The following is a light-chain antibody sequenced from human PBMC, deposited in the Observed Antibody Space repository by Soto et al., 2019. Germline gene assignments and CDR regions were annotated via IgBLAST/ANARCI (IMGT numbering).Light chain of an antibody. Sequence: IQMTQSASSLSASVGDTVTITCRASQGLKFLAWYQQKPGKAPRLLIYEATNLQSGVPPRFSGSGPGTDFPLTISSLQPEDFATYFCQQANSFPITFGQGTRWRL. V-gene: IGKV1-12*01. CDR3: QQANSFPIT. J-gene: IGKJ5*01. CDR1: QGLKF. CDR2: EAT.